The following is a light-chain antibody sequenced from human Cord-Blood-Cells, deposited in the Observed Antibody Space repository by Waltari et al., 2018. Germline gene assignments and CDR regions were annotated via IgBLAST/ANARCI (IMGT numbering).Light chain of an antibody. CDR3: SSYTSSSTLV. CDR2: EVS. V-gene: IGLV2-14*01. J-gene: IGLJ1*01. CDR1: SSDVGGYNY. Sequence: QSALTQPASVSGSPGQSITISCTGTSSDVGGYNYVSCYQQHPGKAPKLMIYEVSNRPAGVSNRFSGSKSANTASLTISGLQAEDEADYYCSSYTSSSTLVFGTGTKVTVL.